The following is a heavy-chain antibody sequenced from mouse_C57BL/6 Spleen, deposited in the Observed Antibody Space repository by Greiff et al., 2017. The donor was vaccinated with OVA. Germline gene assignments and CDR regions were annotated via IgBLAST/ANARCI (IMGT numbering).Heavy chain of an antibody. Sequence: QVQLQQPGAELVKPGASVKLSCKASGYTFTSYWMHWVKQRPGKGLEWIGRIYPGDGDTNYNGKFKGKATLTADKSSSTAYMQLSSLTSEDSAVYFCATYDYETAYRGQGTLVTVSA. CDR1: GYTFTSYW. CDR3: ATYDYETAY. D-gene: IGHD2-4*01. V-gene: IGHV1-82*01. J-gene: IGHJ3*01. CDR2: IYPGDGDT.